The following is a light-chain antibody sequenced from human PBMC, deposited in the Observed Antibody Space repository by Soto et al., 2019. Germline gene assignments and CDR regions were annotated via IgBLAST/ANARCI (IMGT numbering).Light chain of an antibody. CDR3: SSYTSSSTLV. CDR1: SSDVGAYKY. CDR2: DVS. J-gene: IGLJ2*01. Sequence: QSALTQPASVSGSPGQSITISCTGSSSDVGAYKYVSWYQHHSGTAPKLIIYDVSSRPSGVSNRFSGSKSGNTASLTISGLQAEDEADYYCSSYTSSSTLVLGGGTKVTVL. V-gene: IGLV2-14*03.